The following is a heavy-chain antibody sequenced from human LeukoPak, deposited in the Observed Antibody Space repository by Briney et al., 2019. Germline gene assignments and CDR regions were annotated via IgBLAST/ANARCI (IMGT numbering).Heavy chain of an antibody. J-gene: IGHJ4*02. CDR3: ARGMPLSSWYVAHDY. Sequence: ASVKVSCKASGYTFTGYYMHWVRQAPGQGLEWMGWINPNSGGTNYAQKFQGRVTMTRDTSISTAYMELSRLRSDDTAVYYCARGMPLSSWYVAHDYWGQGTLVTVSS. D-gene: IGHD6-13*01. V-gene: IGHV1-2*02. CDR2: INPNSGGT. CDR1: GYTFTGYY.